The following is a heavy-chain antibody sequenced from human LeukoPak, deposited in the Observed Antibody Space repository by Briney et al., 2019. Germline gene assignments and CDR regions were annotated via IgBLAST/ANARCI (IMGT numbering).Heavy chain of an antibody. D-gene: IGHD2-15*01. CDR2: ITSNGYE. CDR1: GFTFNSYN. V-gene: IGHV3-21*01. J-gene: IGHJ4*02. CDR3: AREIGSRCYFDY. Sequence: GGSLRLSCAASGFTFNSYNMNWVRQIPGKGLEWVSSITSNGYEYYADSVTGRFTISRDDATSSLYLQMDSLRADDTAVYYCAREIGSRCYFDYWGQGTLVTVSS.